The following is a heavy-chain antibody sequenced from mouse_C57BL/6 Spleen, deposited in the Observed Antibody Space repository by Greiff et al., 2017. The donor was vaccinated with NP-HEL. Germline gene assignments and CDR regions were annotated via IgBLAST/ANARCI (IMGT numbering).Heavy chain of an antibody. CDR1: GYAFSSYW. CDR2: IYPGDGDT. V-gene: IGHV1-80*01. J-gene: IGHJ3*01. D-gene: IGHD3-2*02. Sequence: QVQLQQSGAELVKPGASVKISCKASGYAFSSYWMNWVKQRPGKGLEWIGQIYPGDGDTNYNGTFKGKATLTADKSSSTAYMQLSSLSSEDSAVYFCARRSSGYGFAYWGQGTLVTVSA. CDR3: ARRSSGYGFAY.